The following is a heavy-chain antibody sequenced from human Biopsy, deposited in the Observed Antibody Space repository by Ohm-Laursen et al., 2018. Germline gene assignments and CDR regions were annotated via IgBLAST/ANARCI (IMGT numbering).Heavy chain of an antibody. CDR2: IFYRGST. V-gene: IGHV4-39*01. CDR3: ARDYDTSGYYYVS. Sequence: GTLSLTCTVSGGAISNNNYYWGWIRQPPGKGLEWIGSIFYRGSTHYKPSLKSRVNISVDTSKNQFSLKMNSVTAADTAVYYCARDYDTSGYYYVSWGQGTLVTVSS. D-gene: IGHD3-22*01. CDR1: GGAISNNNYY. J-gene: IGHJ5*02.